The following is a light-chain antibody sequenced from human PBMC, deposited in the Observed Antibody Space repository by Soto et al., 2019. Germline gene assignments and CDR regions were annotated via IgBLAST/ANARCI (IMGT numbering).Light chain of an antibody. Sequence: EIVMTQSPANLSVSPGERATLSCRASQSVGGSLAWYQQKPGQAPWLLIYGASTRATGVPDRFSGSGSGTEFTLTISSLQSEDFAVYFCQQYRNWPRTFGQGTKVEIK. V-gene: IGKV3-15*01. CDR2: GAS. CDR3: QQYRNWPRT. J-gene: IGKJ1*01. CDR1: QSVGGS.